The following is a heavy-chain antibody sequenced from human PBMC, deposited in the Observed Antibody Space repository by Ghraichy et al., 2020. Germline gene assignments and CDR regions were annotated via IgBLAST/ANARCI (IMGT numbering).Heavy chain of an antibody. CDR3: AKDRQVLGFVVVVAAPAGYAFDI. D-gene: IGHD2-15*01. J-gene: IGHJ3*02. V-gene: IGHV3-23*01. Sequence: GESLRLSCAASGFTFSSYAMSWVRQAPGKGLEWVSAISGSGGSTYYADSVKGRFTISRDNSKNTLYLQMNSLRAEDTAVYYCAKDRQVLGFVVVVAAPAGYAFDIWGQGTMVTVSS. CDR2: ISGSGGST. CDR1: GFTFSSYA.